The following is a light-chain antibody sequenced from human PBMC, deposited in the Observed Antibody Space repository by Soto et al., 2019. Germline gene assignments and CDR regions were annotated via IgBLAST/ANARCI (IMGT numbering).Light chain of an antibody. V-gene: IGKV3-11*01. CDR1: QRFSSY. J-gene: IGKJ5*01. Sequence: EIVLTQSPATLSLSPGESATLSCRASQRFSSYVSWYQQISGQAPRLLIYDASNRATGIPASFSGSGSGTDFTLTINSLEPKDFAFYYFQHRTNWPPSITFGKGTRLAIK. CDR2: DAS. CDR3: QHRTNWPPSIT.